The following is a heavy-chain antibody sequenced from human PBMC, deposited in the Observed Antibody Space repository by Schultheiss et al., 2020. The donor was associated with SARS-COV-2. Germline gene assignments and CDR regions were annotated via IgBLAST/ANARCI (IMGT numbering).Heavy chain of an antibody. CDR1: GGSIRSGGYY. D-gene: IGHD6-13*01. CDR2: IYYSGST. J-gene: IGHJ6*02. V-gene: IGHV4-31*03. Sequence: SQTLSLTCTVSGGSIRSGGYYWSWIRQHPGKGLEWIGYIYYSGSTYYNPSLKSRVTISVDTSKNQFSLKLSSVTAADTAVYYCARSPYSSSLLDVWGQETTVTVSS. CDR3: ARSPYSSSLLDV.